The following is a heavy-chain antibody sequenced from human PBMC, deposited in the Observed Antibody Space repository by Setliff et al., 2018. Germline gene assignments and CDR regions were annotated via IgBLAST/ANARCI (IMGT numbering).Heavy chain of an antibody. CDR3: ARMSGFLYMDV. CDR1: GDSINSRTNY. Sequence: SETLSLTCTVSGDSINSRTNYWSWIRQPAGKGPEWIGHIYASWSTNYNPSLKSRVTISGDTSKNQVSLRLSSVTAADTAVYYCARMSGFLYMDVWGKGTPVTVSS. D-gene: IGHD3-3*01. CDR2: IYASWST. V-gene: IGHV4-61*10. J-gene: IGHJ6*03.